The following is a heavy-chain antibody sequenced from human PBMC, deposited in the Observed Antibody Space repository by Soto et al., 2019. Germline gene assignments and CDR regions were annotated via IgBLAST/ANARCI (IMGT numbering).Heavy chain of an antibody. CDR3: ARHHAGYCTNGVCYKAFDI. CDR1: GGSISYYY. D-gene: IGHD2-8*01. J-gene: IGHJ3*02. CDR2: MYYSGST. Sequence: QVQLQESGPGLVKPSETLSLTCTVSGGSISYYYWSWIRQPPGKGLEWIGYMYYSGSTSYNPYLKSRVTISVDPSKHQFSLKLSSVTAADTAVYYCARHHAGYCTNGVCYKAFDIWGQGTMVTVST. V-gene: IGHV4-59*01.